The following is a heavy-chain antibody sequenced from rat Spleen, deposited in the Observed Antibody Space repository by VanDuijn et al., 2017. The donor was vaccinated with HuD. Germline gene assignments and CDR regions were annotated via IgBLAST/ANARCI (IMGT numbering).Heavy chain of an antibody. CDR3: SRDEYRYNWGFGY. CDR1: GFSLTSNG. Sequence: QVQLKESGPGLVQPSQTLSLTCTVSGFSLTSNGVSWVRQPPGKGLEWIAAISSNRSTYYNSALTSRLSISRDTSKSQVFLKMNSLQSEDTAIYFCSRDEYRYNWGFGYWGQGTLVTVSS. V-gene: IGHV2S12*01. J-gene: IGHJ3*01. D-gene: IGHD1-5*01. CDR2: ISSNRST.